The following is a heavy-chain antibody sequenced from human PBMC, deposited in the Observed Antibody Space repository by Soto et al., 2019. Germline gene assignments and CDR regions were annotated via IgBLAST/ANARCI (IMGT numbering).Heavy chain of an antibody. CDR3: VKEMPPPWDYDH. Sequence: QVQLVESGGGVVQPGRSLRLSCAASGFTFNTYGMHWVRQAPGKGLEWVAIISHDGSNKYYADSVKGRFTISRDNSKNSLSLQMDSLRTEDTAIYYCVKEMPPPWDYDHWGQGTLVTVSS. D-gene: IGHD3-16*01. CDR2: ISHDGSNK. V-gene: IGHV3-30*18. J-gene: IGHJ1*01. CDR1: GFTFNTYG.